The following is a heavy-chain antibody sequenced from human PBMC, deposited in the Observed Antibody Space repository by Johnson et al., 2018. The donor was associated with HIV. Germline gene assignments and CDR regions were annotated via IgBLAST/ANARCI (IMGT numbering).Heavy chain of an antibody. D-gene: IGHD3-10*01. V-gene: IGHV3-30*04. CDR3: ARVQLLADDVFNI. Sequence: QVQLVESGGGVVQPGRSLRLSCAASVFTFSNYAMHWVRQAPGTGLEWVAVISFDGNNKYYVDSLKGRFTISRDNAKNSLYLQMNSLRAEDTAMYYCARVQLLADDVFNIWGQGTMVTVSS. J-gene: IGHJ3*02. CDR1: VFTFSNYA. CDR2: ISFDGNNK.